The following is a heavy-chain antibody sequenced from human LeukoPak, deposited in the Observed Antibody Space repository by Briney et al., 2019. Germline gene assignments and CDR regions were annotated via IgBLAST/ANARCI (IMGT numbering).Heavy chain of an antibody. V-gene: IGHV4-61*02. CDR1: GGSISSGSYY. CDR2: ISTSGST. Sequence: SETLSLTCTVSGGSISSGSYYWSWIRQPAGKGLEWIGRISTSGSTNYNPSLKSRVTISVDTSKNQFSLKLSSVTAADTAVYYCATSVRIAAAGYYMDVWGKGTTVTVSS. D-gene: IGHD6-13*01. CDR3: ATSVRIAAAGYYMDV. J-gene: IGHJ6*03.